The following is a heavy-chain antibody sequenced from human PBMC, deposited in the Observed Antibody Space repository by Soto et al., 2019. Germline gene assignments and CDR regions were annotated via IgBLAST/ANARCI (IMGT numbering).Heavy chain of an antibody. Sequence: QVHLVQSGAEVKKPGSSVKVSCKASGGSRSNYGISWVRQAPGQGLEWMGAIIPVFGTPNYAQKFQDRVTITADESTTTVYMEVRSLTSEDTAVYYCARGDATKIVVTTYYAMDVWGQGTTVTVSS. CDR1: GGSRSNYG. V-gene: IGHV1-69*12. CDR3: ARGDATKIVVTTYYAMDV. D-gene: IGHD3-22*01. J-gene: IGHJ6*02. CDR2: IIPVFGTP.